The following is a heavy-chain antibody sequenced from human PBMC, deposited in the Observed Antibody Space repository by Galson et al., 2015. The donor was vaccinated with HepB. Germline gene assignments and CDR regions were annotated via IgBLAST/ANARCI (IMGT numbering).Heavy chain of an antibody. J-gene: IGHJ4*02. Sequence: SVKVSCKASGYTFTSYGISWVRQAPGQGLEWMGWISAYNGNTNYAQKLQGRVTMTTDTSTSTAYMELRSLRSDDTAVYYCARDRVMEISSWYIDYWGQGTLVTVSS. CDR1: GYTFTSYG. D-gene: IGHD6-13*01. V-gene: IGHV1-18*01. CDR2: ISAYNGNT. CDR3: ARDRVMEISSWYIDY.